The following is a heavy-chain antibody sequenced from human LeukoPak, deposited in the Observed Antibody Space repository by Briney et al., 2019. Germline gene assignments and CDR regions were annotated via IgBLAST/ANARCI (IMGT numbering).Heavy chain of an antibody. Sequence: EAGGSLRLSCAASGFTFSDYSMNWVRQAPGKGLEWISYVSSGSSKRYYADSVKGRFTISRDNAKNSLYLQMDSLRAEDTAVYYCARGDNWDYYFYMDVWGKGTTVTVSS. V-gene: IGHV3-48*01. D-gene: IGHD1-1*01. J-gene: IGHJ6*03. CDR1: GFTFSDYS. CDR2: VSSGSSKR. CDR3: ARGDNWDYYFYMDV.